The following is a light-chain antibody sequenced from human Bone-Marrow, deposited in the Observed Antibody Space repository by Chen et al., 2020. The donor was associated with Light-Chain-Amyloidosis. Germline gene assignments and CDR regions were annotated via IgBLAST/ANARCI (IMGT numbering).Light chain of an antibody. J-gene: IGLJ2*01. V-gene: IGLV2-14*03. Sequence: QSALTQPASVSGSPGQSITISCTGTSSDVGGYDYVSWYQQHPGKAPKLIIYDVSDRPSGVSARFSGSKSGNTASLTISGIQAEDEAAYYCSSFTRSGPLGVFGGGTKLTVL. CDR3: SSFTRSGPLGV. CDR2: DVS. CDR1: SSDVGGYDY.